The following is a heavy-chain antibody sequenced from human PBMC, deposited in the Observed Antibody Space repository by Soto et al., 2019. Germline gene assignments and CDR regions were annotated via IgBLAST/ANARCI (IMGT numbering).Heavy chain of an antibody. V-gene: IGHV4-59*01. CDR1: GGSISSYY. CDR3: ARDTLPAAGRGGWLGP. CDR2: IYYSGST. J-gene: IGHJ5*02. Sequence: SETLSLTFTVSGGSISSYYWSRIRQPPGKGLEWIGSIYYSGSTNYNPSLKSRVTISVDTSKNQFSLKLSSVTAADTAVYYCARDTLPAAGRGGWLGPGGRETLVTFSS. D-gene: IGHD6-13*01.